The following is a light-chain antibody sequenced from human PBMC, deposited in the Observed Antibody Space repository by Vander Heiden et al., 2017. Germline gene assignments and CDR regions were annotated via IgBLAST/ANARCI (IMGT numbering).Light chain of an antibody. CDR2: AAS. CDR3: QQRYSTPRT. Sequence: GDRVTITCRASQSISSYLNWYQQKPGKAPKLLIYAASSLQSGVPSRFSGSGSGTDFTLTISSLQPEDFATYYCQQRYSTPRTFGQGTKLEIK. CDR1: QSISSY. V-gene: IGKV1-39*01. J-gene: IGKJ2*01.